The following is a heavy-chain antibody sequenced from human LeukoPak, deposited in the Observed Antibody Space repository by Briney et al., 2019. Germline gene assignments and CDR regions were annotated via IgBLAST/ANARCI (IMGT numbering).Heavy chain of an antibody. CDR3: VVYKYILSWSAFDF. D-gene: IGHD6-13*01. V-gene: IGHV3-7*01. CDR2: IRQDGSDK. Sequence: GGSLRLSCAISGFTSTTAWMTWVRQAPGKGLEWVANIRQDGSDKYYVDSVKGRFIISRDNAKKSVSLHMNNLRVEDTAVYYCVVYKYILSWSAFDFWGRGTMVTVSS. CDR1: GFTSTTAW. J-gene: IGHJ3*01.